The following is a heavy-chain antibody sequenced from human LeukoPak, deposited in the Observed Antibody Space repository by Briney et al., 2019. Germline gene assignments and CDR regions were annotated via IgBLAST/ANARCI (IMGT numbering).Heavy chain of an antibody. CDR2: IWYDGSNK. CDR1: GFTFSSYG. Sequence: GGSLRLSCAASGFTFSSYGMHWVRQAPGKGLEWVAVIWYDGSNKYYADSVKGRFTISRDNSKNTLYLQMNSLRAEDTAVYYCAKHRGSSGWYDYWRQGTLVTVSS. D-gene: IGHD6-19*01. CDR3: AKHRGSSGWYDY. V-gene: IGHV3-33*06. J-gene: IGHJ4*02.